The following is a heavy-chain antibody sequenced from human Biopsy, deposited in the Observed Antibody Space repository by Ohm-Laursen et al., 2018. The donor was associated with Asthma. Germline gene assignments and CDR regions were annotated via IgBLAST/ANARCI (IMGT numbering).Heavy chain of an antibody. D-gene: IGHD3-22*01. V-gene: IGHV4-4*03. CDR3: ARMNTMIQAANYYSYAMDV. Sequence: PGTLSLTCTVSGGSINSSTWWSWVRQPPGKGLEWIAYLFHSGTTYYNPSLKSRVTISVDRSKRQFSLKVNSVTAAGTAVYYCARMNTMIQAANYYSYAMDVWGQGTTVTVSS. CDR2: LFHSGTT. J-gene: IGHJ6*02. CDR1: GGSINSSTW.